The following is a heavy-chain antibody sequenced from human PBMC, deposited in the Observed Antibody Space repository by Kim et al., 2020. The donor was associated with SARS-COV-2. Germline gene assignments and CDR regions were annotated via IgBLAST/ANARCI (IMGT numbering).Heavy chain of an antibody. CDR1: GFTFSSYW. J-gene: IGHJ4*02. D-gene: IGHD3-16*01. CDR3: ARDFWGTFDY. V-gene: IGHV3-74*01. CDR2: ISVDGGST. Sequence: GGSLRLSCAASGFTFSSYWMNWVRQAPGKGLEWVSPISVDGGSTYYADSVKGRFTISRDNAKNTLYLQMNSLRAEDTAVYYCARDFWGTFDYLGQGTLVT.